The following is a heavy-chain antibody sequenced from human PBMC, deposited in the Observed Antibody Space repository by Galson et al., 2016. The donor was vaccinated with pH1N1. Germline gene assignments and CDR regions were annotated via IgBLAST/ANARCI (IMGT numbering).Heavy chain of an antibody. CDR1: GVDFNYYY. Sequence: SLRLSCAASGVDFNYYYMSWVSQAPGKGLEWVSYISSGGNTKYYADSVKGRFTISRDNTKNSLILQMNRLTSDDTGVYYCAGESGYCSTYGCHYGLDYWGQGALVTVSS. D-gene: IGHD2-2*03. J-gene: IGHJ4*02. CDR3: AGESGYCSTYGCHYGLDY. V-gene: IGHV3-11*01. CDR2: ISSGGNTK.